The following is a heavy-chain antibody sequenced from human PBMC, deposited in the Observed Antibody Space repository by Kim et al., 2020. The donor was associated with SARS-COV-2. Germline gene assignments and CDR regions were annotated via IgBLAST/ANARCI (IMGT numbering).Heavy chain of an antibody. CDR3: ARGGGSGYTRYYYYGMDV. D-gene: IGHD3-22*01. CDR1: GYTFTSYY. J-gene: IGHJ6*02. V-gene: IGHV1-46*01. CDR2: INPSGGST. Sequence: ASVKVSCKASGYTFTSYYMHWVRQAPGQGLEWMGIINPSGGSTSYAQKFQGRVTMTRDTSTSTVYMELSSLRSEDTAVYYCARGGGSGYTRYYYYGMDVWGQGTTVTVSS.